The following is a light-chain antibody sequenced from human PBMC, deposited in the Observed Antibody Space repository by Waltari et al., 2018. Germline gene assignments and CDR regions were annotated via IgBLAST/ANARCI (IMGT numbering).Light chain of an antibody. CDR1: STAVEGYDP. CDR2: EVT. J-gene: IGLJ3*02. V-gene: IGLV2-8*01. CDR3: SSYAGGSSLM. Sequence: QSALTQPPSASGSPGQSITISCTGTSTAVEGYDPVFWYHHPPGKAPELLIYEVTKRPSGVPDRFSGSKSDNTASLAVSGLQAEDEADYYCSSYAGGSSLMFGGGTKLTVL.